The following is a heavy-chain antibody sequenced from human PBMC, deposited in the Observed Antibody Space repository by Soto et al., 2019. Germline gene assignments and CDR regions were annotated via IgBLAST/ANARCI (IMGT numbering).Heavy chain of an antibody. V-gene: IGHV4-59*01. Sequence: PSETLSLTCTVSGGSISSYYWSWIRQPPGKGLEWIGYIFYTGSTNYNPSLKSRVTISADTSKNQFSLKLSSVTAADTAVYYCVTVNLVGAAYYFDYWGPGTLVTVSS. CDR1: GGSISSYY. D-gene: IGHD1-26*01. CDR2: IFYTGST. J-gene: IGHJ4*02. CDR3: VTVNLVGAAYYFDY.